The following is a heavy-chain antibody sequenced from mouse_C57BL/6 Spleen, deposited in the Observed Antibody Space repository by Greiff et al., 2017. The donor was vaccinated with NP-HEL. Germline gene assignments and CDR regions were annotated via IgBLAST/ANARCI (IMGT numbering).Heavy chain of an antibody. CDR1: GYSITSGYY. CDR3: ARGDYYYAMDY. Sequence: EVQRVESGPGLVKPSQSLSLTCSVTGYSITSGYYWYWIRQFPGNKLEWMGYISYDGSNNYNPSLKNRISITRDTSKNQFFLKLNSVTTEDTATYYCARGDYYYAMDYWGQGTSVTVSS. J-gene: IGHJ4*01. CDR2: ISYDGSN. D-gene: IGHD2-4*01. V-gene: IGHV3-6*01.